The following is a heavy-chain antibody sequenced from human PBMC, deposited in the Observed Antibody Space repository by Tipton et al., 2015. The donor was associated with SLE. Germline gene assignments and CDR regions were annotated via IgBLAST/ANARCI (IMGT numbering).Heavy chain of an antibody. J-gene: IGHJ4*02. Sequence: SLRLSCAASGFTFSSYNMNWVRQAPGKGPEWISYLSSNRASIYYADSVKGRFTISRDNGKNSLYLQMNSLRDEDTAVYYCARGDANSGDYWGQGTLATVS. V-gene: IGHV3-48*02. CDR2: LSSNRASI. D-gene: IGHD5-24*01. CDR1: GFTFSSYN. CDR3: ARGDANSGDY.